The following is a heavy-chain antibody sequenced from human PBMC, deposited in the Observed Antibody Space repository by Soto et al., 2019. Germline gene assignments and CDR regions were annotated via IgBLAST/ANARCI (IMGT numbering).Heavy chain of an antibody. CDR2: IYHSGST. Sequence: PSETLSLTCAVSGGSISSGGYSWSWIRQPPGKGLEWIGYIYHSGSTHYNPSLKSRVTISVDRSKNQFSLKLSSVTAADTAVYYCASNYGGNPGFDYWGQGTLVTVSS. D-gene: IGHD4-17*01. J-gene: IGHJ4*02. V-gene: IGHV4-30-2*01. CDR1: GGSISSGGYS. CDR3: ASNYGGNPGFDY.